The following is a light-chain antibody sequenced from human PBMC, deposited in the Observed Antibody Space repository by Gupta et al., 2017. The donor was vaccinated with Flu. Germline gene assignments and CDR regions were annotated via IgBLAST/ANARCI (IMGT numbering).Light chain of an antibody. Sequence: QSVLTQPPAVSAARRQKVTTSCSGSTSNIGSYSVSWYQQFPGTAPKLLIYDNDKRPSGIPARFSGSKSGTSATLAITGLPTGDEGDYYCDTWDRTPSSVVFGGGTKLTVL. J-gene: IGLJ2*01. V-gene: IGLV1-51*01. CDR1: TSNIGSYS. CDR2: DND. CDR3: DTWDRTPSSVV.